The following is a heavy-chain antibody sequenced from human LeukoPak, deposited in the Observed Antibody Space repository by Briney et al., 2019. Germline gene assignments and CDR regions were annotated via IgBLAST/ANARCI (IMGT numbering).Heavy chain of an antibody. Sequence: SQTLSLTCTVSGGSISSGGYYWSWIRQPPGKGLEWIGYIYHSGSTYYNPSLKSRVTISVDRSKNQFSLKLSSVTAADTAVYYCARQVYYYDLLDYWGQGTLVTVSS. CDR3: ARQVYYYDLLDY. CDR1: GGSISSGGYY. CDR2: IYHSGST. D-gene: IGHD3-22*01. V-gene: IGHV4-30-2*01. J-gene: IGHJ4*02.